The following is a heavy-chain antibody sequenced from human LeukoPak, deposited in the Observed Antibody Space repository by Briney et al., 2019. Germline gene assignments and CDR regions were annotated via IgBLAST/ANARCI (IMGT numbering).Heavy chain of an antibody. V-gene: IGHV1-69*06. CDR3: ARASSDDTAMATPFAY. CDR1: GGTFSNYA. CDR2: ITPIFGTA. J-gene: IGHJ4*02. D-gene: IGHD5-18*01. Sequence: ASVKVSCKAFGGTFSNYAINWVRQAPGQGLEWMGGITPIFGTANYLQKFQGRVTITADKSTSTAYMELSRLRSEDTAIYYCARASSDDTAMATPFAYWGQGTLVTVSS.